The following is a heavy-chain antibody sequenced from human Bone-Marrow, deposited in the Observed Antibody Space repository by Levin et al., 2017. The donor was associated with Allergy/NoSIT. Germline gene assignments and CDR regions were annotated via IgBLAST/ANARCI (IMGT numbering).Heavy chain of an antibody. Sequence: PSETLSLTCAVYGGSFSGYYWTWIRQPPGKGLEWIGEIKDNGRTRYNPSLTSRVTMSIDTPKKQFSLELSSVTAADTAIYYCASEATYCTNGVCHTFDPWGQGTLVTVSS. CDR1: GGSFSGYY. J-gene: IGHJ5*02. CDR2: IKDNGRT. V-gene: IGHV4-34*01. CDR3: ASEATYCTNGVCHTFDP. D-gene: IGHD2-8*01.